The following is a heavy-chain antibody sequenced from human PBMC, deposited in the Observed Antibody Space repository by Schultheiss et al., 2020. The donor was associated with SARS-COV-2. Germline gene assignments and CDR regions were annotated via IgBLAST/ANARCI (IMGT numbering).Heavy chain of an antibody. D-gene: IGHD3-3*01. CDR3: AKDPITIFVDLNWFDP. Sequence: GGSLRLSCAASGFTFSSSWMNWVRQAPGKGLEWVSAISGSGGSTYYADSVKGRFTISRDNSKNTLYLQMNSLRAEDTAVYYCAKDPITIFVDLNWFDPWGQGTLVTVSS. J-gene: IGHJ5*02. CDR1: GFTFSSSW. V-gene: IGHV3-23*01. CDR2: ISGSGGST.